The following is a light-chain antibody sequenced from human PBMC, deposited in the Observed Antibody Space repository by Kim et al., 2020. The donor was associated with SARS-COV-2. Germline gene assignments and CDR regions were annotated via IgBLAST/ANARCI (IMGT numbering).Light chain of an antibody. CDR1: QSVSGSK. V-gene: IGKV3-20*01. J-gene: IGKJ2*01. CDR3: QQYGSSPRT. CDR2: GAS. Sequence: LSPGDRATLSCRAGQSVSGSKLVWYQQKPGQAPRLLIYGASSRATGIPDRFSGSGSGTDFTLTISRLEPEDVAVYYCQQYGSSPRTFGQGTKLEI.